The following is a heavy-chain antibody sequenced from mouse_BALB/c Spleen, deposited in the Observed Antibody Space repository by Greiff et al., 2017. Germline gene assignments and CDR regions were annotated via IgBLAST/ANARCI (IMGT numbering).Heavy chain of an antibody. CDR2: ISSGGST. V-gene: IGHV5-6-5*01. J-gene: IGHJ3*01. CDR3: AREGYGNYGRFAY. D-gene: IGHD2-10*02. Sequence: EVQVVESGGGLVKPGGSLKLSCAASGFTFSSYAMSWVRQTPEKRLEWVASISSGGSTYYPDSVKGRFTISRDNARNILYLQMSSLRSEDTAMYYCAREGYGNYGRFAYWGQGTLVTVSA. CDR1: GFTFSSYA.